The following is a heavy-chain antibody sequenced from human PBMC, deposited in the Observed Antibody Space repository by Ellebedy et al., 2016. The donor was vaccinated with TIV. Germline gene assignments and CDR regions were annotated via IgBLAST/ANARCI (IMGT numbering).Heavy chain of an antibody. J-gene: IGHJ4*02. CDR2: ISAYNGNT. D-gene: IGHD6-13*01. CDR3: ARLKGSSWYVETRGGYYFDY. CDR1: GYTFTNYG. V-gene: IGHV1-18*04. Sequence: AASVKVSCKASGYTFTNYGISWVRQAPGQGLEWMGWISAYNGNTNYAQKLQGRVTMTTDTSTSTAYMELRSRRSDDTAVYYCARLKGSSWYVETRGGYYFDYWGQGTLVTVSS.